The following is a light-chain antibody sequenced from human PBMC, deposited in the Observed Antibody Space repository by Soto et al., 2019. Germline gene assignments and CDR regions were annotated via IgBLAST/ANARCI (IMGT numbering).Light chain of an antibody. CDR3: QQYNNWTPIT. J-gene: IGKJ5*01. CDR2: GAS. Sequence: EIVMTQSPATLSLSPGERATLSCRASQSITSNLAWYQQKPGRAPRLLIYGASTRATGIPARFSGSGSGTDFTLTISSLQSEDFALYYCQQYNNWTPITFGQGTRLEI. V-gene: IGKV3-15*01. CDR1: QSITSN.